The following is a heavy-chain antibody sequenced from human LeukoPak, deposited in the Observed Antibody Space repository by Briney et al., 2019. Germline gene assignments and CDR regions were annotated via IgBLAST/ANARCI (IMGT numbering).Heavy chain of an antibody. V-gene: IGHV4-59*12. J-gene: IGHJ4*02. CDR1: GASIRSSY. Sequence: SETLSLTCTVSGASIRSSYWSWIRQPPGKGLEWIGHIHYSGSTNYNPSLKSRVAISVDTSKNQFSLKLSSVTAADTAVYYCARPLYYYDSSGYSDWGQGTLVTVSS. CDR2: IHYSGST. D-gene: IGHD3-22*01. CDR3: ARPLYYYDSSGYSD.